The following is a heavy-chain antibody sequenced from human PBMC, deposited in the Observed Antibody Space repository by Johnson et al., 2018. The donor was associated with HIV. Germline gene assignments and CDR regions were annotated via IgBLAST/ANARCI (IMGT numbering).Heavy chain of an antibody. CDR1: GFTFNSYA. D-gene: IGHD3-10*01. CDR3: ARAPEVRGVDAFDV. J-gene: IGHJ3*01. V-gene: IGHV3-48*03. Sequence: VQLVESGGGVDQPGRSLRLSCAASGFTFNSYAMHWVCQAPGKGLEWVSYITSTGITVYYPDSVKGRFTISRDNANTSLSLQMNSLRAEDTAVYYCARAPEVRGVDAFDVWGQGTVVTVSS. CDR2: ITSTGITV.